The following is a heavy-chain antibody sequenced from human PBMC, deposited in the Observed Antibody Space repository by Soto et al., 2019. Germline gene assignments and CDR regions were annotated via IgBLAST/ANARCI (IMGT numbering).Heavy chain of an antibody. J-gene: IGHJ5*02. CDR3: VRTAREGAVAPHWFDR. CDR1: GASIRSTDYY. Sequence: SETLSLTCTVSGASIRSTDYYWSWIRQAPGKGLEWIGYVYYTGSTYYNPSLMSRLTISVDTSKNQFSLKLTSVTAAETAAYYCVRTAREGAVAPHWFDRWGQGTQVTVSS. CDR2: VYYTGST. V-gene: IGHV4-30-4*01. D-gene: IGHD2-21*02.